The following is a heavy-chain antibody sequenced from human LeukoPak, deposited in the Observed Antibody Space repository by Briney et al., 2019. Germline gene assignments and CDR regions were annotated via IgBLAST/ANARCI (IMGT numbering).Heavy chain of an antibody. CDR3: AKGKGKLGAFQSDFDY. CDR1: GFTFSSYG. J-gene: IGHJ4*02. D-gene: IGHD1-26*01. Sequence: PGGSLRLSCAASGFTFSSYGMHWVRQAPGKGLEWVAFIRYDGSNKYYVESVKGRFSISRDNSKNTLYLEMNSLRAEDTAIYYCAKGKGKLGAFQSDFDYWGRGTLVTVSS. V-gene: IGHV3-30*02. CDR2: IRYDGSNK.